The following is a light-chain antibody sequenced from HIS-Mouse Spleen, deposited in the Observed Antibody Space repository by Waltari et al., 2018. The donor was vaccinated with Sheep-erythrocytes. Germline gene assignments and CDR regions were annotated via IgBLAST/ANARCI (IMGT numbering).Light chain of an antibody. CDR1: RRDVGGFNS. CDR2: DFS. Sequence: QSALTQPRSGSGSPGQSVTLSRTGTRRDVGGFNSVSWYQQHPGKAPKLMIYDFSKRPSGVPDRFSGSKSGNTASLTISGLQAEDEADYYCCSYAGSYTWVFGGGTKLTVL. J-gene: IGLJ3*02. CDR3: CSYAGSYTWV. V-gene: IGLV2-11*01.